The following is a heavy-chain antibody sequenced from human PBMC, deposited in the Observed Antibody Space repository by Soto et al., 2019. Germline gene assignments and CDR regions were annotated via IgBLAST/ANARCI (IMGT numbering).Heavy chain of an antibody. V-gene: IGHV1-18*01. CDR3: ARLEGDSSSWDYYYYGMDV. CDR1: GYTFTSCG. J-gene: IGHJ6*02. CDR2: ISAYNGNT. D-gene: IGHD6-13*01. Sequence: ASVKVSCKASGYTFTSCGISWVRQAPGQGLEWMGWISAYNGNTNYAQKLQGRVTMTTDTSTSTAYMELRSLRSDDTAVYYCARLEGDSSSWDYYYYGMDVWGQGTTVTVSS.